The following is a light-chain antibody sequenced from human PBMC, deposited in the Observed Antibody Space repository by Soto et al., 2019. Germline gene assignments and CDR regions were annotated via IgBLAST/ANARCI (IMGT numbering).Light chain of an antibody. J-gene: IGKJ4*01. Sequence: DIQLTQSPSSLSASVGDRVTITCQANQDINRYVNWYQQQLGKAPKLLMFDAATLESGVPSRFSESGSGTAFTLTISTLQPEDFATYFCQQYDSLPPTFGGGTKVDIK. CDR3: QQYDSLPPT. V-gene: IGKV1-33*01. CDR2: DAA. CDR1: QDINRY.